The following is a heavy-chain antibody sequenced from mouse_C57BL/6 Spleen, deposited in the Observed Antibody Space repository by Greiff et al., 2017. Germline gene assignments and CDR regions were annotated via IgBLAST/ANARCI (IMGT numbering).Heavy chain of an antibody. CDR3: ARDSADYFDY. CDR1: GFTFSDYY. CDR2: INYDGSST. V-gene: IGHV5-16*01. J-gene: IGHJ2*01. Sequence: EVKLVESEGGLVQPGSSMKLSCTASGFTFSDYYMAWVRQVPEKGLEWVANINYDGSSTYYLDSLKSRFIISRDNAKNILYLQMSSLKSEDTATYYCARDSADYFDYWGQGTTLTVSS.